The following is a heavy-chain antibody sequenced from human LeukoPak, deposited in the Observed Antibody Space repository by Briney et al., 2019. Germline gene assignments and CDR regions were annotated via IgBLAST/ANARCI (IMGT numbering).Heavy chain of an antibody. V-gene: IGHV1-46*01. CDR1: GYTFTSYY. CDR3: ARNYYDSSGYYPDAFDI. CDR2: INPSGGST. D-gene: IGHD3-22*01. Sequence: ASMKVSCKASGYTFTSYYMHWVRQAPGQGLEWMGIINPSGGSTSYAQKFQGRVTMTRDTSTSTVYMELSSLRSEDTAVYYCARNYYDSSGYYPDAFDIWGQGTMVTVSS. J-gene: IGHJ3*02.